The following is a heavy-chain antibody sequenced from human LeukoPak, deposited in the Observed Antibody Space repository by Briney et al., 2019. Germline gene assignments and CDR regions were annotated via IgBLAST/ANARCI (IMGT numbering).Heavy chain of an antibody. CDR1: GFTFNTYT. D-gene: IGHD3-10*01. V-gene: IGHV3-7*01. CDR2: IKQDGSDK. Sequence: GGSLRLSCAASGFTFNTYTMNWVRQAPGKGLEWVANIKQDGSDKYYVPSVRGRFTISRDNAKNSLYLQMSSLRGEDTAVYYCARDRGWTQYDIWGQGTMVTVSS. J-gene: IGHJ3*02. CDR3: ARDRGWTQYDI.